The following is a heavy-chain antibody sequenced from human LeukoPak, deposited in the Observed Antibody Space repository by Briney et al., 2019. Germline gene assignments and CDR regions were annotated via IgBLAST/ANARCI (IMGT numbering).Heavy chain of an antibody. CDR1: GFTFSSYW. CDR2: IYSGGTT. Sequence: GGSLRLSCAASGFTFSSYWMHWVRQAPGKGLEWVSVIYSGGTTNYADSVKGRFIISRDSAKNTVYLQMNSLTADDTAVYYCARHYGDYWVYYFYYMDVWGKGTTVTISS. CDR3: ARHYGDYWVYYFYYMDV. D-gene: IGHD4-17*01. V-gene: IGHV3-66*04. J-gene: IGHJ6*03.